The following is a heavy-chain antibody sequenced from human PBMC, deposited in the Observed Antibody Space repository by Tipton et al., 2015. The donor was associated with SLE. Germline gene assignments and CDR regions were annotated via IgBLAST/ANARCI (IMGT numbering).Heavy chain of an antibody. D-gene: IGHD4-23*01. V-gene: IGHV3-33*01. Sequence: RSLRLSCAASGFTFSSYGMHWVRQAPGKGLEWVAVIWYDGSNKYYADSVKGRFTISRDNSKNTLYLQMNSLRAEDTAVYYCAGWLLPEYGMDVWGQGTTVPVSS. CDR2: IWYDGSNK. CDR1: GFTFSSYG. J-gene: IGHJ6*02. CDR3: AGWLLPEYGMDV.